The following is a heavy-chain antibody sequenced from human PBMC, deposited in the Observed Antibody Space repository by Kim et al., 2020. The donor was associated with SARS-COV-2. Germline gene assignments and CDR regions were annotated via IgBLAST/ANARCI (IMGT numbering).Heavy chain of an antibody. CDR3: ARTRYPTRYYDYVWGSYTQFDP. J-gene: IGHJ5*02. CDR1: GYSFTSYW. V-gene: IGHV5-51*01. CDR2: IYPGYSDT. Sequence: GESLKISCKGSGYSFTSYWIGWVRQMPGKGLEWMGIIYPGYSDTRYSPSFQGQVTISADKSISPAYLQWSSLKASDTAVYYCARTRYPTRYYDYVWGSYTQFDPWGQGTLVTVSS. D-gene: IGHD3-16*01.